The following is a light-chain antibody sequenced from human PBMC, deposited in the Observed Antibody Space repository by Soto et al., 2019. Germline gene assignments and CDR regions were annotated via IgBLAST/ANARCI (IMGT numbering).Light chain of an antibody. CDR3: QSYDSSLSAWV. J-gene: IGLJ3*02. Sequence: QSVLTQPPSVSGAPGQRVTISCTGSSSNIGAGYYVHWYQQLPGTAPKLLIYGDNNRPSGVPDRFSGSKSGTSASLAITGLQAEEEADYYCQSYDSSLSAWVFGGGTKLTVL. CDR1: SSNIGAGYY. V-gene: IGLV1-40*01. CDR2: GDN.